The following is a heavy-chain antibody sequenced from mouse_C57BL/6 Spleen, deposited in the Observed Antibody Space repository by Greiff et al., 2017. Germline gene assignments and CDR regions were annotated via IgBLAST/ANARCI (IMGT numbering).Heavy chain of an antibody. CDR3: ARGGDGYYGWFAY. D-gene: IGHD2-3*01. V-gene: IGHV5-17*01. CDR2: ISSGSSTI. J-gene: IGHJ3*01. CDR1: GFTFSDYG. Sequence: EVQLVESGGGLVKPGGSLKLSCAASGFTFSDYGMHWVRQAPEKGLEWVAYISSGSSTIYYADTVKGRFTISRDNAKNTLFLQMTSLRSEDTAMYYCARGGDGYYGWFAYWGQGTLVTVSA.